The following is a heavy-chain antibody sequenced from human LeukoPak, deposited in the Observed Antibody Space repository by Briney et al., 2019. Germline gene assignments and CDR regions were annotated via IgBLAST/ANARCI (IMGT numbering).Heavy chain of an antibody. CDR2: IYSGGST. CDR1: GFTVSSNY. D-gene: IGHD5-18*01. CDR3: AREEAAMDAFDI. V-gene: IGHV3-66*01. J-gene: IGHJ3*02. Sequence: GGSLRLSCAASGFTVSSNYMSWVRQAPGKGLEWVSIIYSGGSTYYADSVTGRFTISRDNSKNTLYLQMNTLRAEDTAVYYCAREEAAMDAFDIWGQGTMVTVSS.